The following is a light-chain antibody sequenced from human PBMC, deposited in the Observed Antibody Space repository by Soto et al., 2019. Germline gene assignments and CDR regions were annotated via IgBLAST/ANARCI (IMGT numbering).Light chain of an antibody. Sequence: EIVLTQSPGTLSLSPGERAPLPCRASQSVKSSYLAWYQHKPGQAPRLLIYGTSSRATGIPDRFSGSEYGTACTLTLSSLQSDDGQTYDCQHYNSYSEAFGQGTKVDIK. J-gene: IGKJ1*01. CDR3: QHYNSYSEA. CDR2: GTS. V-gene: IGKV3-20*01. CDR1: QSVKSSY.